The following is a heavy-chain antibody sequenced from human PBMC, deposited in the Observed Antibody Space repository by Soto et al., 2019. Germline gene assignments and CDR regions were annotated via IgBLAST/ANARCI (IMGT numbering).Heavy chain of an antibody. V-gene: IGHV4-61*08. CDR2: IYHSGST. CDR1: GGSVSNDAYY. D-gene: IGHD1-26*01. Sequence: QVQLQESGPGLVKPSETLSLTCIVSGGSVSNDAYYWSWIRQPPGKGLEWIGYIYHSGSTYYNPSLKSRVTISPDTSANQFSLKVSSVTAADTAVYYCARLGIGWEFPFDYWGQGTLVNVSS. CDR3: ARLGIGWEFPFDY. J-gene: IGHJ4*02.